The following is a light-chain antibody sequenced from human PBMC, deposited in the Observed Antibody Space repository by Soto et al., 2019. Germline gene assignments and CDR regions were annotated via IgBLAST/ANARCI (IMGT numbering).Light chain of an antibody. J-gene: IGLJ3*02. CDR1: SSDIGNYNY. CDR2: DVS. Sequence: QSALTQPASVSGSPGQSITIPCTGSSSDIGNYNYVSWYQQQHPGKAPKLMIYDVSTRPSGVSIRFSGSKSGNTASLTISGLQAEDEAFYYCTSYTIATTLVFGGGTQLTVL. CDR3: TSYTIATTLV. V-gene: IGLV2-14*03.